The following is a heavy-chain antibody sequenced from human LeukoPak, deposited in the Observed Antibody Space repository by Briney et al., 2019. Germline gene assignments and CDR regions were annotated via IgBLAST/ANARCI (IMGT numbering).Heavy chain of an antibody. D-gene: IGHD6-19*01. V-gene: IGHV3-23*01. CDR2: ISGSGGST. CDR1: GFTFSSYA. CDR3: ARGVYSSGWYGDYYFDY. Sequence: GGSLRLSCAASGFTFSSYAMSWVRQAPGKGLEWVSAISGSGGSTYYADSVKGRFTISRDNSKNTLYLQMNSLRAEDTAVYYCARGVYSSGWYGDYYFDYWGQGTLVTVSS. J-gene: IGHJ4*02.